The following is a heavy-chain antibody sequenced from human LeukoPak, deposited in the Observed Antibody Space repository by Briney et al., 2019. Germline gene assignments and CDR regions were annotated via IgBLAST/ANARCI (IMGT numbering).Heavy chain of an antibody. CDR3: ARDYRSSSGWTVDY. V-gene: IGHV3-48*02. CDR2: ISTSSSTI. D-gene: IGHD6-19*01. Sequence: PGGSLRLSCAASGFRFSDFTMTWVRQAPGKGLEWVSYISTSSSTIYYADSVKGRFTISRDNAKNSLYLQMNSLRDEDTAVYYCARDYRSSSGWTVDYWGQGTLVTVSS. CDR1: GFRFSDFT. J-gene: IGHJ4*02.